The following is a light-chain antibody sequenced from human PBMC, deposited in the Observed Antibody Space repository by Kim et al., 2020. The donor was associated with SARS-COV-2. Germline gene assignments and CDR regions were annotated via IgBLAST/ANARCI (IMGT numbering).Light chain of an antibody. J-gene: IGKJ5*01. CDR2: GAS. Sequence: TRPCGSSEIVSNNVVAWYQQKPGQAPRLPRYGASSRATGIPDRFSGSGSGTDCTLTISRLEPEDFAEYYCQQYDNTPITCGQETRLGIK. CDR1: EIVSNNV. CDR3: QQYDNTPIT. V-gene: IGKV3-20*01.